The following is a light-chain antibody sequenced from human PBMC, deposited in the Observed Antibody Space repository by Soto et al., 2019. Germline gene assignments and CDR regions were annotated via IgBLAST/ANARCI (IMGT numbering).Light chain of an antibody. CDR2: GAS. J-gene: IGKJ2*01. CDR1: QSVSSSY. CDR3: QQYGTSPFT. Sequence: EIVLTQSPGTLSLSPGERATLSCRASQSVSSSYLVWYQQKPGQAPRLLIYGASSRATGIPDRFSGSGSGTDVTLTISRLEPEDFAVYYCQQYGTSPFTFGQGTKLEIK. V-gene: IGKV3-20*01.